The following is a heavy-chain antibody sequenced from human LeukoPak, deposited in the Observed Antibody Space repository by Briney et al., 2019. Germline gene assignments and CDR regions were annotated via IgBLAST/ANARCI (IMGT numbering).Heavy chain of an antibody. V-gene: IGHV4-59*01. CDR3: ARAIGYSLDY. Sequence: PSETLSLTCTVSGGPISSYYWSWIRQPPGKGLEWIGYIYYSGSTNYNPSLKSRVTISVDTSKNQFSLKLSSVTAADTAVYYCARAIGYSLDYWGQGTLVTVSS. J-gene: IGHJ4*02. D-gene: IGHD5-18*01. CDR2: IYYSGST. CDR1: GGPISSYY.